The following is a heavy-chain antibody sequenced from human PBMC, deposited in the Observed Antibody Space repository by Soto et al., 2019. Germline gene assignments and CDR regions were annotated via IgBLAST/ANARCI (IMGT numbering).Heavy chain of an antibody. D-gene: IGHD6-19*01. J-gene: IGHJ4*02. Sequence: EVQLLESGGGLVQPGGSLRLSCAASGFTFSSYAMSWVRQAPGKGLEWVSAISGSGGSTYYADSVKGRFTISRDNSKNTLYLQMNSLRAEDTAXYXXXXXXRQWLPPFDYWGQGTLVTXSS. CDR3: XXXXRQWLPPFDY. CDR1: GFTFSSYA. CDR2: ISGSGGST. V-gene: IGHV3-23*01.